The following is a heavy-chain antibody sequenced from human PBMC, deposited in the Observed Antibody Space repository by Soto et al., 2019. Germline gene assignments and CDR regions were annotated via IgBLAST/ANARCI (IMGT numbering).Heavy chain of an antibody. CDR1: GGSISGYY. V-gene: IGHV4-34*01. Sequence: SETLSLTCTVSGGSISGYYWSWIRQPPGKGLEWIGEINHGGSTNYNPSLESRVTISADTSKNQFSLNLSSVTAADTVVYYCARGREIYYYGLDVWGQGTTVTVSS. J-gene: IGHJ6*02. CDR2: INHGGST. CDR3: ARGREIYYYGLDV.